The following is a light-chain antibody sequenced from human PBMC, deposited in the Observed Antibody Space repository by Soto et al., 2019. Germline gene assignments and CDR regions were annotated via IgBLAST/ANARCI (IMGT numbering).Light chain of an antibody. CDR2: TTS. J-gene: IGLJ2*01. V-gene: IGLV1-44*01. CDR3: SSWDDSLSGVV. Sequence: QAVVTQPPSVSGTPGQGVIISCSNVGRHEVSWYQQVPGMAPKLLIHTTSQRPSGVPGRFSASKSGTSASLAIRGLQSDDEADYFCSSWDDSLSGVVFGRGTKLTVL. CDR1: NVGRHE.